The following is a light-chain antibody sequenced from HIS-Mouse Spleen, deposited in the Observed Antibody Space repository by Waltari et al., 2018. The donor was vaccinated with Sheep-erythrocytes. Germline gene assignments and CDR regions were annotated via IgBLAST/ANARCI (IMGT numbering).Light chain of an antibody. V-gene: IGLV2-11*01. J-gene: IGLJ1*01. CDR1: SSDVGGYHY. CDR2: DVS. Sequence: QSALTQPRPVSGSPGQSVTISFTGTSSDVGGYHYVSWYQQHPGKAPKLMIYDVSKRPSGVPDRFSGSKSGNTASLTISGLQAEDEADYYCCSYAGSYNHVFATGTKVTVL. CDR3: CSYAGSYNHV.